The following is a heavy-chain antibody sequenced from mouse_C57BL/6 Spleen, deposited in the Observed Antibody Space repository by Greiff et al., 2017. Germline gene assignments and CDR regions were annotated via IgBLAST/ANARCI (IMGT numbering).Heavy chain of an antibody. CDR3: GWGSTVVYFDY. J-gene: IGHJ2*01. D-gene: IGHD1-1*01. Sequence: EVQLQESGPELVKPGASVKMSCKASGYTFTDYNMHWVKQSHGKSLEWIGNINPNNGGTSYNQKFKGKATLTVNKSSSTAYMELRSLTAEDSAVYYSGWGSTVVYFDYWGQGATLTVSS. CDR1: GYTFTDYN. V-gene: IGHV1-22*01. CDR2: INPNNGGT.